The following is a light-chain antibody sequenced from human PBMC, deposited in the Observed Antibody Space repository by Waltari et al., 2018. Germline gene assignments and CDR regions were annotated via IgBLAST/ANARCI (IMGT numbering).Light chain of an antibody. CDR2: GAS. CDR1: QSVSSN. CDR3: QQYYSTLPYT. Sequence: EIVMTQSPATLSVSLGERATLSCRASQSVSSNLAWYQQKPGQAPRLLIYGASTRATGIPARFSGSGSGTEFTLTISSLQSEDFAVYYCQQYYSTLPYTFGQGTKLEIK. V-gene: IGKV3D-15*01. J-gene: IGKJ2*01.